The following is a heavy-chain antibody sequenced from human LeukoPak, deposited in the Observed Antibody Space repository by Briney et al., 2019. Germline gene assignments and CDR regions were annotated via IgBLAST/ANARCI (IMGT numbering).Heavy chain of an antibody. V-gene: IGHV5-51*01. CDR2: IYPGDSDT. CDR1: GYSFTSYW. Sequence: GESLKISCKGSGYSFTSYWIGWVRQMPGKGLEWMGIIYPGDSDTRYSPSFQGQVTISADKSISTAYLQWSSLKASDTAMYYCARDQADGDYGSHGPHDYWGQGTLVTVSS. D-gene: IGHD4-17*01. CDR3: ARDQADGDYGSHGPHDY. J-gene: IGHJ4*02.